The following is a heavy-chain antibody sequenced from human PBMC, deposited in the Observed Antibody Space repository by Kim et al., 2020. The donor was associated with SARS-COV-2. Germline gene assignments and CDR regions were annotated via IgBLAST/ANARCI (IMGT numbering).Heavy chain of an antibody. Sequence: SVKVSCKASGGTFSSYAISWVRQAPGQGLEWMGGIIPIFGTANYAQKFQGRVTITADESTSTAYMELSSLRSEDTAVYYCARGGYSSSWDWYFDLWGRGTLVTVSS. D-gene: IGHD6-13*01. V-gene: IGHV1-69*13. CDR1: GGTFSSYA. CDR3: ARGGYSSSWDWYFDL. J-gene: IGHJ2*01. CDR2: IIPIFGTA.